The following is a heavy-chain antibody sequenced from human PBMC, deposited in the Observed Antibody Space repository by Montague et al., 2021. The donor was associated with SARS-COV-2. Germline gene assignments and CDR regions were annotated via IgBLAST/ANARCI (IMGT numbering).Heavy chain of an antibody. D-gene: IGHD3-22*01. CDR2: IYYNGYT. CDR3: ARGGATYYYDTSGYINAFDT. V-gene: IGHV4-59*01. CDR1: GDSISTYY. J-gene: IGHJ3*02. Sequence: SETLSLTCTVSGDSISTYYWSWIRQPPGKGLEWIGYIYYNGYTNYNPSLKSRVTISVDTSKNQFSLRLSSVTAADTAVYFCARGGATYYYDTSGYINAFDTWGQGTMVTVS.